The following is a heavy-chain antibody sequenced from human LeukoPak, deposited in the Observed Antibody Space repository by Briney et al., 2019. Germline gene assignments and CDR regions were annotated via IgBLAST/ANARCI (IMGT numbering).Heavy chain of an antibody. Sequence: ASVKVSCKASGYSFPHYYMHWVRQAPGQGREWMGWIKPNSGGTRSVQEFQCRVTMTRDMSKSTDYIELSNLRSQDTATYYCASDNSVGDNAWWFDPWGQGTLVTVSS. J-gene: IGHJ5*02. CDR2: IKPNSGGT. V-gene: IGHV1/OR15-1*04. CDR1: GYSFPHYY. D-gene: IGHD1-26*01. CDR3: ASDNSVGDNAWWFDP.